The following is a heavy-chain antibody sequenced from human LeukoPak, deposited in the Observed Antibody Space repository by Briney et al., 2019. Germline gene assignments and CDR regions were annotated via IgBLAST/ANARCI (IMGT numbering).Heavy chain of an antibody. CDR3: ARDSSYYYDSGSSGPHCFDS. CDR2: ISSGGTYE. J-gene: IGHJ4*02. D-gene: IGHD3-10*01. Sequence: GKSLRLSCAASGFPFSNYAMHWVRQAPGKGLEWVSLISSGGTYEYYADSVKGRFTISRDNSKNTLYLQLNSLRAEDTAVYYCARDSSYYYDSGSSGPHCFDSWGQGTLLTVPS. V-gene: IGHV3-30*01. CDR1: GFPFSNYA.